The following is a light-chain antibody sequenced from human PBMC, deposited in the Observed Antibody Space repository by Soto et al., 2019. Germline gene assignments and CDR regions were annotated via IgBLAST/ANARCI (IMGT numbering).Light chain of an antibody. CDR2: AAS. J-gene: IGKJ5*01. CDR3: QQYYSYPLT. Sequence: DIQMTHPPFSLSASVGDRVTITCRASQGIRNDLGWYQQRPGKAPKLLIYAASSLQSGVPSRFSGSGSGTDFTLTISSLQPEDFATYYCQQYYSYPLTFGQGTRREIK. CDR1: QGIRND. V-gene: IGKV1-17*01.